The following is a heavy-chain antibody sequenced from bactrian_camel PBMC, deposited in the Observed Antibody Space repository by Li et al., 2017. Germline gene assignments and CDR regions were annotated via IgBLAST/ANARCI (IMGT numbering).Heavy chain of an antibody. J-gene: IGHJ6*01. CDR2: IDSNGET. CDR1: EFDLDGTD. V-gene: IGHV3S10*01. CDR3: NTLGFGSCASGY. Sequence: DVQLVESGGGSVQAGATLQLSCTASEFDLDGTDMAWWRQAPGKGREGIAFIDSNGETLYARFVEGRFTISRDSTKNTVYLQMNSLKPEDTAMYYCNTLGFGSCASGYWGQGTQVTVS. D-gene: IGHD7*01.